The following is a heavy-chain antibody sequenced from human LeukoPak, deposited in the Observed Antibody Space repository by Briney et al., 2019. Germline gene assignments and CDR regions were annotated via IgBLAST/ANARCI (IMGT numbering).Heavy chain of an antibody. CDR3: AILPGYSSGWYEVNY. CDR1: GFTFSSYA. J-gene: IGHJ4*02. D-gene: IGHD6-13*01. Sequence: GGSLRLSCAASGFTFSSYATSWVRQAPGKGLEWVSAISGSGGSTYYADSVKGRFTISRDNSKNTLYLQMNSPRAEDTAVYYCAILPGYSSGWYEVNYWGQGTLVTVSS. CDR2: ISGSGGST. V-gene: IGHV3-23*01.